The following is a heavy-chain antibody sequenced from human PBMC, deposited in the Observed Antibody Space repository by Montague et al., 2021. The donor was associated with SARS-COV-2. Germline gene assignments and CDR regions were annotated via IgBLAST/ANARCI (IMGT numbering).Heavy chain of an antibody. D-gene: IGHD7-27*01. V-gene: IGHV4-59*08. CDR1: GGSISPHN. Sequence: SETLSLTCTVSGGSISPHNWTWIRQPPGKGPEWIGYIYYSGNTNXNPSLKSRVTISVDTSKNQFSLKLSSVTAADTAMYYCARQRGEMDVWGQGTTVTVSS. CDR2: IYYSGNT. J-gene: IGHJ6*02. CDR3: ARQRGEMDV.